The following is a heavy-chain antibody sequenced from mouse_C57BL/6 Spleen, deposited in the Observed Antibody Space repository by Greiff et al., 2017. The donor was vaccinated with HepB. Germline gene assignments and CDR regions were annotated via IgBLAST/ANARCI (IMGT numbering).Heavy chain of an antibody. J-gene: IGHJ2*01. CDR1: GYAFSSSW. D-gene: IGHD1-1*01. CDR3: ARGGDYYGSYYFDY. Sequence: QVQLQQSGPELVKPGASVKISCKASGYAFSSSWMNWVKQRPGKGLEWIGRIYPGDGDTNYNGKFKGKATLTADKSSSTAYMQLSSLTSEDSAVYFCARGGDYYGSYYFDYWGQGTTLTVSS. V-gene: IGHV1-82*01. CDR2: IYPGDGDT.